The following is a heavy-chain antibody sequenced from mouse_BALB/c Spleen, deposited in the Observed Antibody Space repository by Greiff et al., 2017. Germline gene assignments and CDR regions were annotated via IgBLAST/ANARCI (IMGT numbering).Heavy chain of an antibody. CDR1: GFSLTSYG. CDR2: IWSGGST. V-gene: IGHV2-4-1*01. D-gene: IGHD1-1*01. J-gene: IGHJ3*01. CDR3: ARNLYGSSYWFAY. Sequence: QVQLKQSGPGLVQPSQSLSITCTVSGFSLTSYGVHWVRQSPGKGLEWLGVIWSGGSTDYNAAFISRLSISKDNSKSQVFFKMNSLQADDTAIYYCARNLYGSSYWFAYWGQGTLVTVSA.